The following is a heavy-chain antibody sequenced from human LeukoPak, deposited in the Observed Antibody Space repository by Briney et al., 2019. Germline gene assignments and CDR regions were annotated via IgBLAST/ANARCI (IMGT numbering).Heavy chain of an antibody. J-gene: IGHJ5*02. V-gene: IGHV4-59*03. CDR3: AASSTGDWFDP. CDR1: GGSISSYY. Sequence: MSSETLSLTCTVSGGSISSYYWNWIRQPPGKGLEWVGYIYYSGSTNYNPSLKSRVTISVDTSMNQFSLKLNSVTAADTAVYYCAASSTGDWFDPWGQGTLVTVSS. CDR2: IYYSGST. D-gene: IGHD2-2*01.